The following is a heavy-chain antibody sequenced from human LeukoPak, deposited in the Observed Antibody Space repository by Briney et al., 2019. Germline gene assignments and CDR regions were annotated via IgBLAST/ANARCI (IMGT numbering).Heavy chain of an antibody. CDR3: AKGGGGSSWYRVGYNWFDP. CDR2: ISGSGGST. D-gene: IGHD6-13*01. Sequence: GGSLRLSCAASGFTFSSYAMSWVRQAPGKGLEWVSAISGSGGSTYYADSVKGRFTISRDNSKNTLYLQMNSLRAEDTAVYYCAKGGGGSSWYRVGYNWFDPWGQGTLVTVSS. CDR1: GFTFSSYA. V-gene: IGHV3-23*01. J-gene: IGHJ5*02.